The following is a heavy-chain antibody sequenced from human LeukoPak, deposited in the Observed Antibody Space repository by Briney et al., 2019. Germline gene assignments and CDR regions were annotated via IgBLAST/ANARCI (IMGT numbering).Heavy chain of an antibody. V-gene: IGHV4-59*01. D-gene: IGHD5-12*01. Sequence: PSETLSLTCTVSGGSISSYYWSWIRQPPGKGLEWIGYIYYSGSTNYNPSLKSRVTISVDTSKNQFSLKLSSVTAADTAVYYCARVWTTKSGYNGYDYWGQGTLVTVSS. CDR1: GGSISSYY. J-gene: IGHJ4*02. CDR3: ARVWTTKSGYNGYDY. CDR2: IYYSGST.